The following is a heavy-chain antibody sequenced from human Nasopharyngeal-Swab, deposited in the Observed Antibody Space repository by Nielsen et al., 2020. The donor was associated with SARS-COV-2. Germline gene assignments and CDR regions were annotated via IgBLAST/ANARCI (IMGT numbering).Heavy chain of an antibody. Sequence: GESLKISCAASGFTFSNAWMSWVRQAPGKGLEWVGRIKSKTDGGTTDYAAPVKGRFTISRDDSKNTLYLQMNSLKTEDTAVYYCARDAPAHYGAFYWGRGTPVTVSS. CDR1: GFTFSNAW. D-gene: IGHD4-17*01. J-gene: IGHJ4*02. V-gene: IGHV3-15*01. CDR3: ARDAPAHYGAFY. CDR2: IKSKTDGGTT.